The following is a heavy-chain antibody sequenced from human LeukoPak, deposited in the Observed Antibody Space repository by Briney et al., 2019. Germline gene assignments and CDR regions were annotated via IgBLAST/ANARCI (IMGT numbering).Heavy chain of an antibody. Sequence: MASETLSLTCAVSGGSISSSNWWSWVRQPPGKGLEWIGEIFHSGSTNYNPSLKSRVTMSVDTSKNQFSLKLSSVTAADTAVYYCARDTAQYDFWSGYYNAPGAFDIWGQGTMVTVSS. CDR3: ARDTAQYDFWSGYYNAPGAFDI. V-gene: IGHV4-4*02. CDR1: GGSISSSNW. CDR2: IFHSGST. D-gene: IGHD3-3*01. J-gene: IGHJ3*02.